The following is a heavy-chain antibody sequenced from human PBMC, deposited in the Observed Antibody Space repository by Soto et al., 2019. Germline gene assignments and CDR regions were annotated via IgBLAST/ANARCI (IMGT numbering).Heavy chain of an antibody. V-gene: IGHV3-11*06. Sequence: PGGSLRLSCAASGFTFSDYYMSWIRQAPGKGLEWVSYISSSSSYTNYADSVKGRFTISRDNAKNSLYLQMNSLRAEDTAVYYCARDGGSGSYGMDVWGQGTTVTVSS. CDR2: ISSSSSYT. D-gene: IGHD3-10*01. CDR1: GFTFSDYY. J-gene: IGHJ6*02. CDR3: ARDGGSGSYGMDV.